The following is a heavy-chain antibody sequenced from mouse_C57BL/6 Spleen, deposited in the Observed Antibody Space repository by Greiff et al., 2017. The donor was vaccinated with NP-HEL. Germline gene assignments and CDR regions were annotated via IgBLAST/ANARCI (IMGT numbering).Heavy chain of an antibody. CDR2: IYPSDSET. V-gene: IGHV1-61*01. Sequence: QVQLQQPGAELVRPGSSVKLSCKASGYTFTSYWMDWVKQRPGQGLEWIGNIYPSDSETHYNQKFKDKATLTVDKSSSTAYMQLSSLTSEDSAVYYCARRDGYYYAWFAYWGQGTLVTVSA. CDR3: ARRDGYYYAWFAY. J-gene: IGHJ3*01. CDR1: GYTFTSYW. D-gene: IGHD2-3*01.